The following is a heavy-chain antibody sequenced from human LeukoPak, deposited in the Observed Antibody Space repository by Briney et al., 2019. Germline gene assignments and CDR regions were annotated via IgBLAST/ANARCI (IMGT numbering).Heavy chain of an antibody. CDR2: IIPIFGTA. J-gene: IGHJ6*03. Sequence: SVKVSCKASGGTFSSYAISWVRQAPGQGLEWMGGIIPIFGTASYAQKFQGRVTITTDESTSIAYMELSSLRSEDTAVYYCARAEAGYDILTGYPPYYYYYMDVWGKGTTVTVSS. D-gene: IGHD3-9*01. CDR1: GGTFSSYA. V-gene: IGHV1-69*05. CDR3: ARAEAGYDILTGYPPYYYYYMDV.